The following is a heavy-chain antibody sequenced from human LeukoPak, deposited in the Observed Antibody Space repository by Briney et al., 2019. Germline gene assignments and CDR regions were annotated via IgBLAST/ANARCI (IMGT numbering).Heavy chain of an antibody. CDR1: GGSISSSSYY. D-gene: IGHD1-20*01. Sequence: PSETLSLTCTVSGGSISSSSYYWGWIRQPPGKGLEWIGSIYYSGSTYYNPSLKSRVTISVDTSKNQLSLKLSSVTAADTAVYYCARLDVYGITGTTFYDYWGQGTLVTVSS. CDR2: IYYSGST. CDR3: ARLDVYGITGTTFYDY. V-gene: IGHV4-39*01. J-gene: IGHJ4*02.